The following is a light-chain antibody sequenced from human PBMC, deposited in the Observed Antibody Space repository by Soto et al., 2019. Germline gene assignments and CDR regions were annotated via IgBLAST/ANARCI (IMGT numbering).Light chain of an antibody. J-gene: IGKJ1*01. CDR2: GAS. CDR1: QSVSSY. V-gene: IGKV3-20*01. Sequence: IVLTQAPCTLSFSQGERATLSCRASQSVSSYLTWYQQKPGQGPRVLIYGASSRATGIPDRFSGSGSGTDFTLTINRLEPEDFAVYYCQQYGSSPPTFGQGTKVDIK. CDR3: QQYGSSPPT.